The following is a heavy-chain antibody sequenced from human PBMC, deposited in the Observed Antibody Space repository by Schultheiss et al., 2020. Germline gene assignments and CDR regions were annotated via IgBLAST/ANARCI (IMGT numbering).Heavy chain of an antibody. Sequence: ASVKVSCKASGYTFTSYYMHWVRQAPGQGLEWMGIINPSGGSTSYAQKFQGRVTMTRDTSTSTVYMELSSLRSEDTAVYYCAGLLMRPLGSGHDAFDIWGQGTMVIV. D-gene: IGHD2-15*01. CDR1: GYTFTSYY. CDR3: AGLLMRPLGSGHDAFDI. J-gene: IGHJ3*02. V-gene: IGHV1-46*01. CDR2: INPSGGST.